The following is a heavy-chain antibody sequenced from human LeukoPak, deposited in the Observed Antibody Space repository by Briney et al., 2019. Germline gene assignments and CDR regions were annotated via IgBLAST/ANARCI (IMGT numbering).Heavy chain of an antibody. D-gene: IGHD1-26*01. CDR3: ARESGGRTGGKTFDY. J-gene: IGHJ4*02. Sequence: GASVKVSCKASGGTFSSYAISWVRQAPGQGLEWMGGIIPIFGTANYAQKFQGRVTITADESTSTVYMELSSLTSADTAVYFCARESGGRTGGKTFDYWGQGTLVTVSS. CDR1: GGTFSSYA. V-gene: IGHV1-69*13. CDR2: IIPIFGTA.